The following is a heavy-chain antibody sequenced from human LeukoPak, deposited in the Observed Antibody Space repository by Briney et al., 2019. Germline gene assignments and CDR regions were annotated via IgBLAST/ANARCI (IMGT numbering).Heavy chain of an antibody. CDR2: ISDIGSI. Sequence: SETLSLTCTVSGGSISSYYWSWIRQPPGKGLEWIAYISDIGSINYNPSLKSRVTISLDTSKNQFSLKLSSVTAADTAVYYCARGHDIVVVPAATRGPYYFDYWGQGTLVTVSS. V-gene: IGHV4-59*12. CDR1: GGSISSYY. D-gene: IGHD2-2*01. J-gene: IGHJ4*02. CDR3: ARGHDIVVVPAATRGPYYFDY.